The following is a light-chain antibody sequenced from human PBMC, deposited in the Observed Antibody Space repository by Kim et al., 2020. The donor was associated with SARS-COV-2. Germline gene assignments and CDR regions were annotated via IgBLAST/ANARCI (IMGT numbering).Light chain of an antibody. V-gene: IGKV3-20*01. J-gene: IGKJ4*01. Sequence: EIVLTQSPGTLSLSPGERATLSCRASQSVSNNYLAWYQQKPGQAPRLLIYGASSRAAGIPDRFSGGGSGTDFTLTLSRLEPEDFAVYYCQQYDTSPLTFGGGTKVEIK. CDR2: GAS. CDR3: QQYDTSPLT. CDR1: QSVSNNY.